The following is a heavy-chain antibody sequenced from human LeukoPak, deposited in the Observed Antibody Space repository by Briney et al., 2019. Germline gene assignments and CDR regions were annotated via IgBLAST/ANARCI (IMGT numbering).Heavy chain of an antibody. D-gene: IGHD6-19*01. Sequence: GRSLRLSCAASGFTFDDYAMHWVRQAPGKGLEWVSGISWNSGSIGYADSVKGRFTISRDNSKNTLYLQMNSLRAEDTAVYYCFSYSSGWYVNYWGQGTLVTVSS. CDR3: FSYSSGWYVNY. V-gene: IGHV3-9*01. J-gene: IGHJ4*02. CDR2: ISWNSGSI. CDR1: GFTFDDYA.